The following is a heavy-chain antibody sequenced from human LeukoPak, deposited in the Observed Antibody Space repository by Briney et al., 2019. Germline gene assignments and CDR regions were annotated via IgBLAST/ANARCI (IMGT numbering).Heavy chain of an antibody. D-gene: IGHD3-22*01. V-gene: IGHV3-53*04. J-gene: IGHJ5*02. Sequence: GGSLRLSCAASGFTVSSNYMSWVRQAPGKGLEWVSVIYSGGSTYYADSVKGRFTISRHNFKNTLYLEMNSLRAEDTAVYYCARENYYDSSGYFFDPWGQGTLVTVSS. CDR2: IYSGGST. CDR3: ARENYYDSSGYFFDP. CDR1: GFTVSSNY.